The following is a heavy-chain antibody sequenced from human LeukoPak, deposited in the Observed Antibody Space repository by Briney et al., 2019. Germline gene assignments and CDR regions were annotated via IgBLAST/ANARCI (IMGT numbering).Heavy chain of an antibody. CDR3: ARGGYCSSTSCYDNWFDP. V-gene: IGHV4-34*01. D-gene: IGHD2-2*01. J-gene: IGHJ5*02. Sequence: SETLSLTCAVYGGSFSGYYWSWIRQPPGKGLEWIGEINHSGSTNYNPSLKSLVTISVDTSKNQFSLKLSSVTAADTAVYYCARGGYCSSTSCYDNWFDPWGQGTLVTVSS. CDR2: INHSGST. CDR1: GGSFSGYY.